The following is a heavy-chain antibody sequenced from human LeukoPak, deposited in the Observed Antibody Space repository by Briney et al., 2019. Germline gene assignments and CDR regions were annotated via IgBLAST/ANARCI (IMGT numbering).Heavy chain of an antibody. CDR2: IKQDGSEK. CDR3: ARDRPRYAVRPFDY. CDR1: GFTFNAFW. Sequence: GGSLRLSCEVSGFTFNAFWMSWVRQAPGKGPEWVANIKQDGSEKHYLDSVKGRFTISRDNAKNSLYLQMNSLRAEDTAVYYCARDRPRYAVRPFDYWGQGTLVTVSS. D-gene: IGHD3-10*01. V-gene: IGHV3-7*03. J-gene: IGHJ4*02.